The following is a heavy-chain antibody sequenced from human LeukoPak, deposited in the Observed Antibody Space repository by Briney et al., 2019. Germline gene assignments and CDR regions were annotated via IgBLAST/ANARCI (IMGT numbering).Heavy chain of an antibody. J-gene: IGHJ4*02. V-gene: IGHV1-69*04. CDR2: IIPILGIA. CDR3: AREEQNGVFDY. D-gene: IGHD1/OR15-1a*01. CDR1: GYTFTSYG. Sequence: GASVKVSCKASGYTFTSYGISWVRQAPGQGLEWMGRIIPILGIANYAQKFQGRVTITADKSTSTAYMELSSLRSDDTAVYYCAREEQNGVFDYWGQGTLVTVSS.